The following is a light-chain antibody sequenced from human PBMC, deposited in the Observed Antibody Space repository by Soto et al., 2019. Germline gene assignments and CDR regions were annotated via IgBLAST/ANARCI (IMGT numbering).Light chain of an antibody. V-gene: IGLV2-14*01. CDR3: SSYTISSTYV. CDR1: SSDVGGYNY. Sequence: QSALTQPASVSGSPGQSITISCTGTSSDVGGYNYVSWYQQHPGKDPKLMIYEVSNRPSGVSNRFSGSKSGNTASLTISGLQAEDEADYYCSSYTISSTYVFGTGTKVTVL. J-gene: IGLJ1*01. CDR2: EVS.